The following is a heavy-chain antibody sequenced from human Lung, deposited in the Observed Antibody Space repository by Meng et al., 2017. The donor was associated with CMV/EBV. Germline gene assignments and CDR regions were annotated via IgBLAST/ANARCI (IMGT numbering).Heavy chain of an antibody. CDR2: IYGNDGD. CDR1: GFSLTTSGVG. V-gene: IGHV2-5*01. CDR3: AHRVAAFPLYYFDY. Sequence: SGPTLVKPTQTLTLTCTFSGFSLTTSGVGVGWIRQPPGKALEWLAHIYGNDGDHYSPSLRSRLTITKDTSRNQVVLTLTNVGPVDTATYYGAHRVAAFPLYYFDYWGQRTLVTVSS. D-gene: IGHD6-6*01. J-gene: IGHJ4*02.